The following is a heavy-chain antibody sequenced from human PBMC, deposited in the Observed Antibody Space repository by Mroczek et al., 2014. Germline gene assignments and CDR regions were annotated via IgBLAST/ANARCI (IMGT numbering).Heavy chain of an antibody. D-gene: IGHD2-15*01. V-gene: IGHV3-30*18. Sequence: QVQLVQSGGGVVQPGRSLRLSCAASGFTFSSYGMHWVRQAPGKGLEWVAVISYDGSNKYYADSVKGRFTISRDNSKNTLYLQMNSLRAEDTAVYYCAKAPVVAATTTGFDYWGQGTLVTVSS. CDR2: ISYDGSNK. CDR3: AKAPVVAATTTGFDY. J-gene: IGHJ4*02. CDR1: GFTFSSYG.